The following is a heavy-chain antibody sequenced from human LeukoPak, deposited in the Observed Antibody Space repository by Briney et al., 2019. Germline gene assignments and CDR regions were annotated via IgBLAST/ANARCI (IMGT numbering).Heavy chain of an antibody. CDR1: GFVFSSYA. J-gene: IGHJ4*02. CDR3: AKDLHHATVTTLDY. V-gene: IGHV3-23*01. Sequence: PGGSLRLSCAASGFVFSSYAMSWVRQAPGKGLEWVSAISGSGGSTYYADSVKGRFTISRDNSKNTLYLQMNSLRAEDTAVYYCAKDLHHATVTTLDYWGQGTLVTVSS. CDR2: ISGSGGST. D-gene: IGHD4-17*01.